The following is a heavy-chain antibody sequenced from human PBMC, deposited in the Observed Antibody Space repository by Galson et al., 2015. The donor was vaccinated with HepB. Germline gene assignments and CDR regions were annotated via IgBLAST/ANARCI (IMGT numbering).Heavy chain of an antibody. CDR3: ARSSRYYDFWSGPGWFDP. D-gene: IGHD3-3*01. V-gene: IGHV3-30-3*01. CDR1: GFTFSSYA. J-gene: IGHJ5*02. Sequence: SLRLSCAASGFTFSSYAMHWVRQAPGKGLEWVAVISYDGSNKYYADSVKGRFTISRDNSKNTLYLQMNSLRAEDTAVYYCARSSRYYDFWSGPGWFDPWGQGTLV. CDR2: ISYDGSNK.